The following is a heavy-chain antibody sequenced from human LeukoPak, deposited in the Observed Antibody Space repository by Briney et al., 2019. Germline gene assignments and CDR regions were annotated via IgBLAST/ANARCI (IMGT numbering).Heavy chain of an antibody. D-gene: IGHD6-13*01. V-gene: IGHV4-59*08. Sequence: SETLSLTCTVSGGSISSYYRSWIRQPPGKGLEWIGYIYYSGSTNYNPSLKSRVTISVDTSKNQFSLKLSSVTAADTAVYYCATSQGSWPSGYFQHWGQGTLVTVSS. CDR1: GGSISSYY. J-gene: IGHJ1*01. CDR2: IYYSGST. CDR3: ATSQGSWPSGYFQH.